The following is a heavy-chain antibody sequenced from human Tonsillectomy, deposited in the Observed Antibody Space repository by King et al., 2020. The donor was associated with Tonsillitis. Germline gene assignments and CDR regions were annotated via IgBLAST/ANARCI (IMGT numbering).Heavy chain of an antibody. CDR2: IWYDGSNK. CDR3: ARDFYEVNNDYVAPRSIFDY. V-gene: IGHV3-33*01. CDR1: GFTFSSYG. Sequence: VQLVESGGGVVQPGRSLRLSCAASGFTFSSYGIHWVRQAPGKGLEWVAVIWYDGSNKYYADSVKGRFTISRDNSKNTLYLQMNSLRAEDTAIYYCARDFYEVNNDYVAPRSIFDYWGQGTLVTVSS. J-gene: IGHJ4*02. D-gene: IGHD4-17*01.